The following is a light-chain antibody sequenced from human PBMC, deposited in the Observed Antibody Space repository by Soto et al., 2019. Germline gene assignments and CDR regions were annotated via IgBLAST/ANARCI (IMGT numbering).Light chain of an antibody. V-gene: IGLV2-14*01. J-gene: IGLJ2*01. CDR2: DVS. CDR1: SSYVGGYDY. Sequence: QSALTQPASVSGSPGQSITISCTGTSSYVGGYDYVSWYQQHPGKAPKVMIYDVSNRPSGVSSRSSGSKSGNTASLTSSGLQAEDEADYYCRSYRRSSTLVVFGGGTKLTV. CDR3: RSYRRSSTLVV.